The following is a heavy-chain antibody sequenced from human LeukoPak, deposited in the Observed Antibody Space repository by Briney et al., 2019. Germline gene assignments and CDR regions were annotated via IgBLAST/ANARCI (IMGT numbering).Heavy chain of an antibody. CDR2: IYYSGST. D-gene: IGHD6-13*01. V-gene: IGHV4-39*01. J-gene: IGHJ4*02. CDR1: GGSISSSSYY. CDR3: ASIAAAGTIPGDY. Sequence: PSETLSLTCTVSGGSISSSSYYWGWSRQPPGKGLEWIGSIYYSGSTYYNPSLKSRVTISVDTSKNQFSLKLSSVTAADTAVYYCASIAAAGTIPGDYWGQGTLVTVSS.